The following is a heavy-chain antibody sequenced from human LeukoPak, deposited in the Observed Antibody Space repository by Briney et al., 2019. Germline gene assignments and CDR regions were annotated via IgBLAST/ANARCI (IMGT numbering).Heavy chain of an antibody. J-gene: IGHJ3*02. CDR1: GFTFSSYS. Sequence: PGGSLRLSCAASGFTFSSYSMNWVRQAPGKGLEWVSSISSSSSYIYYADSVKGRFTISRDNAKNSLYLQMNSLRAEDTAVYYCARDRITIFGVVSLGAFDIWGQGTMVTVSS. CDR3: ARDRITIFGVVSLGAFDI. V-gene: IGHV3-21*01. CDR2: ISSSSSYI. D-gene: IGHD3-3*01.